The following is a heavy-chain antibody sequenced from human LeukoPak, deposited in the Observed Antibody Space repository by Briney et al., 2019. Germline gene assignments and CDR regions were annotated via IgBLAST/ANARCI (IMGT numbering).Heavy chain of an antibody. CDR3: AKEMQYGDYFDY. J-gene: IGHJ4*02. D-gene: IGHD4-17*01. V-gene: IGHV3-30*18. CDR1: GFTFSSCG. Sequence: GGSLRLSCAASGFTFSSCGMHWVRQAPGKGLEWVAVISYEGSKKYYEDSVKGRFTISRDNSKNTLYMQMNSLRAEDTAVYYCAKEMQYGDYFDYWGQGTLVTVSS. CDR2: ISYEGSKK.